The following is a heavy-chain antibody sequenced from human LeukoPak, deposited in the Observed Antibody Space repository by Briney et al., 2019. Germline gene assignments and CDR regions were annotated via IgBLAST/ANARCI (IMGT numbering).Heavy chain of an antibody. D-gene: IGHD2-2*01. CDR3: ARTPGKYCSSTSCPFDH. CDR1: GYTFTGYY. CDR2: INPNSGGT. Sequence: ASVKVSCKASGYTFTGYYMHWVRQAPGQGLEWMGWINPNSGGTNYAQKFQGRVTITADESTSTAYMELSSLRSEDTAVYYCARTPGKYCSSTSCPFDHWGQGTLVTVSS. V-gene: IGHV1-2*02. J-gene: IGHJ4*02.